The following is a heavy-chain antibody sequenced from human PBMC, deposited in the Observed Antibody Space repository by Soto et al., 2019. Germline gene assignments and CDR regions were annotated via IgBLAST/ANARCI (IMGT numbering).Heavy chain of an antibody. V-gene: IGHV1-2*04. CDR2: INPTSGGT. D-gene: IGHD6-19*01. J-gene: IGHJ4*02. Sequence: QVQLLQSGAEVKKPGASVKVSCKASGYAFIAYHMHWVRQAPGQGLDWMGRINPTSGGTNFAQKFQDWITMSRDTSINTVYLELGGLKSDDTAVYYCARGQGSGWYEDLDYWGQGTLVTVSS. CDR3: ARGQGSGWYEDLDY. CDR1: GYAFIAYH.